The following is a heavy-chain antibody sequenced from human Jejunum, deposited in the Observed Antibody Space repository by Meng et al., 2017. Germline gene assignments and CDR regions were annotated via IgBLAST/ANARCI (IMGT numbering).Heavy chain of an antibody. Sequence: GESLKISCKASGYIFTTYWIAWVRQMPGKGLEWMGIVYPGNSKTIYSPSFQGQVTIPANKTINTAYLRGSSLKASDAAMYYCATGLALFGTASFYEYWGQGTLVTVSS. CDR2: VYPGNSKT. CDR1: GYIFTTYW. J-gene: IGHJ4*02. CDR3: ATGLALFGTASFYEY. V-gene: IGHV5-51*01. D-gene: IGHD1-1*01.